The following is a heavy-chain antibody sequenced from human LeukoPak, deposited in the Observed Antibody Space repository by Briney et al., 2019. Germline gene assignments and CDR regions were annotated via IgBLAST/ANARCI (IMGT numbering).Heavy chain of an antibody. J-gene: IGHJ3*01. V-gene: IGHV4-59*01. CDR3: VRGNYDDRGYSNAFDL. D-gene: IGHD3-22*01. CDR1: GASISSSY. CDR2: IYYNGNT. Sequence: PSETLSLTCTVSGASISSSYWSWLRQPPRKRLEWIGYIYYNGNTNSNPSLKSRVTISVYRSKNQFSLKLISVTAADTAVYYCVRGNYDDRGYSNAFDLWGQGAMVTVSS.